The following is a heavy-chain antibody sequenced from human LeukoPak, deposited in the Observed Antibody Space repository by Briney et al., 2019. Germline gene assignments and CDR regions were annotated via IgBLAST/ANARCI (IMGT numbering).Heavy chain of an antibody. CDR2: VIPFFGPA. V-gene: IGHV1-69*05. CDR1: GDTLNNYS. D-gene: IGHD3-16*01. Sequence: SVKVSCKASGDTLNNYSINWVRQAPGQGLEWMGGVIPFFGPANYAQKFQGRVTITTDESTSTAYMELSSLTSDDTAVYYCATPGGELPFAHWGQGTLVTVSS. CDR3: ATPGGELPFAH. J-gene: IGHJ4*02.